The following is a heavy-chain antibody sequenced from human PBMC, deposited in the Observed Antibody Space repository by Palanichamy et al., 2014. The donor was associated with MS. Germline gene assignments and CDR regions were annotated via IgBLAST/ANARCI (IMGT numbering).Heavy chain of an antibody. CDR3: ARGGKYSSSSHYYMDV. Sequence: DVQLVDPGGGLVQPGGSLRLSCAASGFTFNSCVMIWVRQAPGKGLEWVSGISGTGHGTYYADSLKGRFTISRDNPKNTLYLQMSSLRVEDTAVYFCARGGKYSSSSHYYMDVWGKGTTVTVSS. CDR1: GFTFNSCV. CDR2: ISGTGHGT. D-gene: IGHD5-18*01. V-gene: IGHV3-23*04. J-gene: IGHJ6*03.